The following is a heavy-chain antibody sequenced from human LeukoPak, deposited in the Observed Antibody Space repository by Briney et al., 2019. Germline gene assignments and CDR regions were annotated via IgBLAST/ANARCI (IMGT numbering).Heavy chain of an antibody. CDR2: INPNSGGT. Sequence: ASVKVSCKASGYTFTGYYMHWVRQAPGQGLEWMGWINPNSGGTNYAQKFQSRVTMTRDTSISTAYMELSRLRSDDTAVYYCARDLYADTAMADYYYYYYYMDVWGKGTTVTVSS. V-gene: IGHV1-2*02. CDR1: GYTFTGYY. D-gene: IGHD5-18*01. CDR3: ARDLYADTAMADYYYYYYYMDV. J-gene: IGHJ6*03.